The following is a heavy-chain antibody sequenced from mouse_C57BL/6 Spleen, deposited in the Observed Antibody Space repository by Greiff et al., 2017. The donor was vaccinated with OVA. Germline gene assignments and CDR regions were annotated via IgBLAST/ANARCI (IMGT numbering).Heavy chain of an antibody. J-gene: IGHJ2*01. Sequence: QVQLQQPGAELVMPGASVKLSCKASGYTFTSYWMHWVKQRPGQGLEWIGEIDPADSYTNYTQKLKGKSTLTVDKSSSTAYMQLSSLTSEDSAINYCARGGTWFDDWGQGTTLTVSS. D-gene: IGHD3-3*01. CDR3: ARGGTWFDD. V-gene: IGHV1-69*01. CDR2: IDPADSYT. CDR1: GYTFTSYW.